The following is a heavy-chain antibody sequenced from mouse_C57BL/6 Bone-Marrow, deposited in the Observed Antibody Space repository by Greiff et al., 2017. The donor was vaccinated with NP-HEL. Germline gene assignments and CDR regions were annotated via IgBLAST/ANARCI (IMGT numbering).Heavy chain of an antibody. CDR3: ARSLLRWDYFDY. J-gene: IGHJ2*01. Sequence: QVQLQQPGAELVKPGASVKMSCKASGYTFTSYWITWVKQRPGQGLEWIGDIYPGSGSTNYNEKFKSKATLTVDTSSSTAYMQLSSLTSEDSAVYCCARSLLRWDYFDYWGQGTTLTVSS. CDR1: GYTFTSYW. V-gene: IGHV1-55*01. CDR2: IYPGSGST. D-gene: IGHD1-1*01.